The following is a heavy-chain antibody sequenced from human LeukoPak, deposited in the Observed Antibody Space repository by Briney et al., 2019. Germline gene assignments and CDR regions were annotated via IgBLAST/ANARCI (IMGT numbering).Heavy chain of an antibody. V-gene: IGHV1-69*13. CDR2: IIPIFGTA. CDR1: GGTFSSYA. Sequence: SVKVSCKASGGTFSSYAISWVRQAPGQGLEWMGGIIPIFGTANYAQKFQGTVTITADESTSTAYMELSSLRSEDTAVYYCARPSLDYVYYYYGMDVWGQGTTVTVSS. CDR3: ARPSLDYVYYYYGMDV. D-gene: IGHD4-17*01. J-gene: IGHJ6*02.